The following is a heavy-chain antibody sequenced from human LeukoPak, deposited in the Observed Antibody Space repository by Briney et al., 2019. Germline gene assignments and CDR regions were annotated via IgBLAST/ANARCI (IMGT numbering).Heavy chain of an antibody. J-gene: IGHJ4*02. CDR1: GGTFSSYA. D-gene: IGHD6-13*01. CDR2: IIPIFGTA. Sequence: SVKVSCKASGGTFSSYAISWVRQAPGQGLEWMGGIIPIFGTANYAQKFLGRVTITADESTSTAYMELSSLRSEDTAVYYCARSPGYSSSWLPFDYWGQGTLVTVSS. CDR3: ARSPGYSSSWLPFDY. V-gene: IGHV1-69*01.